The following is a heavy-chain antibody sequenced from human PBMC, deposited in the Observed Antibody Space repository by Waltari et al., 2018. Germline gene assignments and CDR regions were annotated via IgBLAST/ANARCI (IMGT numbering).Heavy chain of an antibody. CDR2: ISGSVGTT. D-gene: IGHD2-2*01. CDR3: AKRVAVPGSTYYFDY. Sequence: EVQLLESGGGLVQPGGSLRLSCAASGFTFSSYALSWVRQAPGKGLEWVSGISGSVGTTYYADAVKGRFTISRDKSKNTLYLQMNSLRAEDTAIYYCAKRVAVPGSTYYFDYLGQGTLVTVSS. V-gene: IGHV3-23*01. J-gene: IGHJ4*02. CDR1: GFTFSSYA.